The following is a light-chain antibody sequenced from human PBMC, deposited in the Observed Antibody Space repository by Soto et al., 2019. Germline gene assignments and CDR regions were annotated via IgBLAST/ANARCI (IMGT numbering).Light chain of an antibody. CDR1: RGISSY. J-gene: IGKJ1*01. V-gene: IGKV3D-15*01. CDR2: GAF. CDR3: QQYSVSPRT. Sequence: IVMTQSPATLSVSPGERATLSCRASRGISSYLAWYQQKPGQVPRLLIYGAFNRAGGIPDRFSGSGSGTDFTLTISRLEPEDFAVYYCQQYSVSPRTFGQGTKVDNK.